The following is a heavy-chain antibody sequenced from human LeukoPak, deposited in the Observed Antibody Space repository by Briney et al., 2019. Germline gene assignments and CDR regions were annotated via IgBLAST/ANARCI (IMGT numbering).Heavy chain of an antibody. Sequence: AGESVRLSCAASGFTFRSYWMSWARQAPGKGLEWVGRIKSKTDGGTTDYAAPVKGRFTISRDDSKNTLYLQMNSLKTEDTAVYYCTTLGGYYDFWRGLLDYWGQGTLVTVSS. CDR1: GFTFRSYW. CDR2: IKSKTDGGTT. J-gene: IGHJ4*02. D-gene: IGHD3-3*01. V-gene: IGHV3-15*01. CDR3: TTLGGYYDFWRGLLDY.